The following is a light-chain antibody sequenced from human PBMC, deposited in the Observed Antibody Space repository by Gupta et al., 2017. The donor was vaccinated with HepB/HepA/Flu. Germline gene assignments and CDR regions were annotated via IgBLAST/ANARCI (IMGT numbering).Light chain of an antibody. CDR2: KTT. CDR1: SGSVSTRY. J-gene: IGLJ3*02. Sequence: QTVVTQAPSFSVSPGGTVTLTCGLSSGSVSTRYPIWFHQTPGQTPLILIYKTTIRSPWVPARFSGSILVNKTALTITAAQAADYSFDDCLRYMGGGIWVFGGGTKLTVL. V-gene: IGLV8-61*01. CDR3: LRYMGGGIWV.